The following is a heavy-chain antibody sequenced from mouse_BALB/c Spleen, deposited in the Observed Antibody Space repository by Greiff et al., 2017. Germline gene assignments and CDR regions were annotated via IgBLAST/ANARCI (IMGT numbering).Heavy chain of an antibody. CDR3: ASSYGRLYYFDY. CDR2: ISSGGGST. J-gene: IGHJ2*01. CDR1: GFAFSSYD. V-gene: IGHV5-12-1*01. D-gene: IGHD1-1*02. Sequence: DVKLVESGGGLVKPGGSLKLSCAASGFAFSSYDMSWVRQTPEKRLEWVAYISSGGGSTYYPDTVKGRFTISRDNAKNTLYLQMSSLKSEDTAMYYCASSYGRLYYFDYWGQGTTLTVSS.